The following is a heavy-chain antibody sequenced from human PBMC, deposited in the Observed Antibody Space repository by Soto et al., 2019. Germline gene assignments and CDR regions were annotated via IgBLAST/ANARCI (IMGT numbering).Heavy chain of an antibody. J-gene: IGHJ6*04. Sequence: SVKVSCKASGFTFTSSSVQWVRQARGQRLEWIGWIVVGSGNTNYAQKFQERVTITRDMSTSTAYMELSSLRSEDTAVYYCAADPGYSYGWDYYYYGMDVWGKGTTVTVSS. CDR3: AADPGYSYGWDYYYYGMDV. V-gene: IGHV1-58*01. CDR1: GFTFTSSS. CDR2: IVVGSGNT. D-gene: IGHD5-18*01.